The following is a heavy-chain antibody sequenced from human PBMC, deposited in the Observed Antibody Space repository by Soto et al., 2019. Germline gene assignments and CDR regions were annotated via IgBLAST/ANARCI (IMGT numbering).Heavy chain of an antibody. V-gene: IGHV3-23*01. Sequence: EVQLLESGGGLVQPGGSLRLSCAASGFTFSSHVMSWVRQAPGKGLEWVSGISTGGGSTDYADSVKGRFTISRDNSKNTLHLQMKSLRAEDTAVYYCARSRVIIASAGSFDYWGQGTLDTVSS. J-gene: IGHJ4*02. D-gene: IGHD3-10*01. CDR3: ARSRVIIASAGSFDY. CDR2: ISTGGGST. CDR1: GFTFSSHV.